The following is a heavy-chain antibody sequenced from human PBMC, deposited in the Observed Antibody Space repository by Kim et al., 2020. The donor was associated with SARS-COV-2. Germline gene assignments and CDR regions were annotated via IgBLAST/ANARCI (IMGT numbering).Heavy chain of an antibody. V-gene: IGHV3-33*05. Sequence: GGSLRLSCAASGFTFSSYGMHWVRQAPGKGLEWVAVISYDGSNKYYADSVKGRFTISRDNSKNTLYLQMNSLRAEDTAVYYCARGLRSIIGYFDYWGQGTLVTVSS. CDR2: ISYDGSNK. CDR3: ARGLRSIIGYFDY. CDR1: GFTFSSYG. J-gene: IGHJ4*02. D-gene: IGHD4-17*01.